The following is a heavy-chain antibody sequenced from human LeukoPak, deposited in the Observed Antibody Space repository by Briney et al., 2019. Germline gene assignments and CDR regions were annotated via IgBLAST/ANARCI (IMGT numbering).Heavy chain of an antibody. Sequence: SETLSLTCAVYGGSFSGYYWSWIRQPPGKGLEWIGEINHSGSTNYNPSLKSRVTISVDTSKNQFPLKLSSVTAADTAVYYCARRAYYYYYGMDVWGQGTTVTVSS. CDR1: GGSFSGYY. J-gene: IGHJ6*02. V-gene: IGHV4-34*01. CDR3: ARRAYYYYYGMDV. CDR2: INHSGST.